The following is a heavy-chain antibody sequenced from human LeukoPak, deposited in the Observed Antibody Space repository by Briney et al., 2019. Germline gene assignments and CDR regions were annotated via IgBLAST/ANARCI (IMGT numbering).Heavy chain of an antibody. Sequence: GGSLRLSCAASGFTFSSYWMSWVRQAPGEGLEWVANIKQDGSEKYYVDSVEGRFTISRDKAKNSLYLQMNSLRTEDTAVYFCARVMGLRYAANDYWRQGTLASVSS. V-gene: IGHV3-7*01. J-gene: IGHJ4*02. CDR1: GFTFSSYW. CDR2: IKQDGSEK. CDR3: ARVMGLRYAANDY. D-gene: IGHD3-9*01.